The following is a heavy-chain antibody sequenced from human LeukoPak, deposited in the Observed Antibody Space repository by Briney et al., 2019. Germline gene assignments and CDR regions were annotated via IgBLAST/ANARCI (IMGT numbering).Heavy chain of an antibody. CDR3: ARVAPRWLQSPPYYFDY. V-gene: IGHV4-59*01. D-gene: IGHD5-24*01. Sequence: PSETLSLTCTVSGGSISSYYWSWIRQPPGKGLEWIGYIYYSGSTNYNPSLKSRVTISVDTSKNQFSLKLSSVTAADTAVYYCARVAPRWLQSPPYYFDYWGQGTLVTVSS. CDR2: IYYSGST. J-gene: IGHJ4*02. CDR1: GGSISSYY.